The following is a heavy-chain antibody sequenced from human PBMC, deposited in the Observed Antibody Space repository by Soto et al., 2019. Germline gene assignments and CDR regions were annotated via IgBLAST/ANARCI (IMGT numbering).Heavy chain of an antibody. Sequence: ASVKVSCKASGYTFTGYYMHWVRQAPGQGLEWMGWINPNSGGTNYAQKFQGWVTMTRDTSISTAYMELSRLRSDDTAVYYCARVRYNWNDVDRYFDYWGQGTLVTVSS. V-gene: IGHV1-2*04. CDR2: INPNSGGT. CDR1: GYTFTGYY. CDR3: ARVRYNWNDVDRYFDY. J-gene: IGHJ4*02. D-gene: IGHD1-1*01.